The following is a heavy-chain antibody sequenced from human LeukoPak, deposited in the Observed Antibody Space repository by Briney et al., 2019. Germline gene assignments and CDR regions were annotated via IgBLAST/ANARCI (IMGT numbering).Heavy chain of an antibody. CDR2: MNPNSGNT. J-gene: IGHJ6*03. CDR1: GYTFTSYD. V-gene: IGHV1-8*01. D-gene: IGHD2-2*01. CDR3: AREVPAALATYMDV. Sequence: ASVKVSCKASGYTFTSYDINWVRQATGQGLEWMGWMNPNSGNTGYAQKFQGRVTMTRNTSISTAYMELSSLRAEDTAVYYCAREVPAALATYMDVWGKGTTVTVSS.